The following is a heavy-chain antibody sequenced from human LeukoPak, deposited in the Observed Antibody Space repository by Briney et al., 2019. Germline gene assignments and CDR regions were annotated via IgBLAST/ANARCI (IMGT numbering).Heavy chain of an antibody. Sequence: GGSLRLSCAASGFTFSSYSMNWVRQAPGKGLEWVSSISSSSSYIYYADSVKGRFTISRDNAKNSLYMQMNSLRAEDTAVYYCARDRIVATIPRLGYFDYWGQGTLVTVSS. CDR3: ARDRIVATIPRLGYFDY. D-gene: IGHD5-12*01. J-gene: IGHJ4*02. V-gene: IGHV3-21*01. CDR2: ISSSSSYI. CDR1: GFTFSSYS.